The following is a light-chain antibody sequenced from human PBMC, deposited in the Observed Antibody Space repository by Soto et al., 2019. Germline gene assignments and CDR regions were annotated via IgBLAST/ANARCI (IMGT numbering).Light chain of an antibody. CDR1: RHVYINA. CDR2: GAS. J-gene: IGKJ3*01. V-gene: IGKV3-20*01. CDR3: QQYGASPFT. Sequence: VVLTQSPATLSLSPGETATLSCRASRHVYINALAWYQQKPGRTPRLLIYGASTRATDIPDRFSATGSGTDFSLTISSVEPEDSAVYYCQQYGASPFTFGPGTRVEIK.